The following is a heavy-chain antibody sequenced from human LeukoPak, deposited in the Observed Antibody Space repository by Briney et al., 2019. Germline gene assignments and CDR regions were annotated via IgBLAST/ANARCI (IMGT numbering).Heavy chain of an antibody. CDR3: ARVGRGGQQLVGYYFDY. D-gene: IGHD6-13*01. V-gene: IGHV3-7*03. CDR1: GFTFSSYW. J-gene: IGHJ4*02. Sequence: GGSLRLSCAASGFTFSSYWMSWVRQAPGKGLEWVANIKQDGSEKYYVDSVKGRFTISRDNAKNSLYLQMNSLRAEDAALYYCARVGRGGQQLVGYYFDYWGQGTLVTVSS. CDR2: IKQDGSEK.